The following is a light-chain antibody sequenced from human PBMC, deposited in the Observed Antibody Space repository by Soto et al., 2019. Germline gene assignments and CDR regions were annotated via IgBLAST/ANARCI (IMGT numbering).Light chain of an antibody. CDR3: CSRNV. V-gene: IGLV2-11*01. CDR2: DVS. J-gene: IGLJ1*01. Sequence: QSVLTQPRSVSGSPGQSVTISCTGTSSDVGGYNYVSWYQQHPGKAPKLMIYDVSKRPSGVPDRFSGSKSGNTASLTISGLQAEDEADYYCCSRNVFGIGTKVTVL. CDR1: SSDVGGYNY.